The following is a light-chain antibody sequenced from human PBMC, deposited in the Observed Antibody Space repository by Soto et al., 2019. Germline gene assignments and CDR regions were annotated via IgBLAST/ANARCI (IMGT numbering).Light chain of an antibody. V-gene: IGLV1-51*02. Sequence: QSVLTQPPSVSAAPGQKVTISCSGSSSHIGNNYVSWYQHLPGTAPKLLIYENDKRPSGIPDRFSGSKSGTSATLGITGLQTGDEADYYCGTWDNSLSAGVFGGGTKVTVL. CDR2: END. J-gene: IGLJ2*01. CDR3: GTWDNSLSAGV. CDR1: SSHIGNNY.